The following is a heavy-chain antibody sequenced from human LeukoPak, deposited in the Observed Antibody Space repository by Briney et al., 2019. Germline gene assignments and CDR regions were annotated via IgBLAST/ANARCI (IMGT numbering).Heavy chain of an antibody. CDR2: IYYSGST. CDR1: GGSISSSNYY. V-gene: IGHV4-39*01. D-gene: IGHD2-2*01. Sequence: SETLSLTCTVSGGSISSSNYYWGWIRQPPGKGLEWIGSIYYSGSTYYNPSLKSRVTISVDTSKNQFSLKLSSVTAADTAVYYCASFIVVVPAAPFDYWGQGTLVTVSS. CDR3: ASFIVVVPAAPFDY. J-gene: IGHJ4*02.